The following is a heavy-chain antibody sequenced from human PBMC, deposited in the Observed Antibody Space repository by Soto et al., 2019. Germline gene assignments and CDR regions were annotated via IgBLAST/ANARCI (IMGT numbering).Heavy chain of an antibody. CDR3: ARGDFAWEPSTDY. J-gene: IGHJ4*02. Sequence: SETLSLTCAVYGGSLSGYYWSWIRQPPGKGLEWIGEINHSGSTNYSPSLKSRVTILVDTSKNQFSLQLSSVTATDTAMYYCARGDFAWEPSTDYWGQGTLVTSPQ. CDR1: GGSLSGYY. CDR2: INHSGST. D-gene: IGHD3-3*01. V-gene: IGHV4-34*01.